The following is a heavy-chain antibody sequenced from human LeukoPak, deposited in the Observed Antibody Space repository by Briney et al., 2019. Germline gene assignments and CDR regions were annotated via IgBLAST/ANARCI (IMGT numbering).Heavy chain of an antibody. CDR2: IYYSGST. D-gene: IGHD3-22*01. V-gene: IGHV4-30-4*02. Sequence: PSETLSLTCTVSGGSISSGDYYWSWIRQPPGKGLEWIGYIYYSGSTYYNPSLKSRVTISVDTSKNQFSLKLSSVTAADTAVYYCARDRAMIVLDYWGQGTLVTVSS. J-gene: IGHJ4*02. CDR3: ARDRAMIVLDY. CDR1: GGSISSGDYY.